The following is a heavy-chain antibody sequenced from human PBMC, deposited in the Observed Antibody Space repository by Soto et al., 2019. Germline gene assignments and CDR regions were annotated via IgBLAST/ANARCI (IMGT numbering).Heavy chain of an antibody. Sequence: QITLKESGPTLVKHTQTLTLTCTFSGFSLSTSGVGVGWIRQPPGKALEWLALIYWDDDKRYSPSLKSRLTXTXXTTKNQVVLTMTNMDPVDTATYYCAHRQRTVYFDYWGQGTLVTVSS. D-gene: IGHD4-17*01. V-gene: IGHV2-5*02. J-gene: IGHJ4*02. CDR3: AHRQRTVYFDY. CDR2: IYWDDDK. CDR1: GFSLSTSGVG.